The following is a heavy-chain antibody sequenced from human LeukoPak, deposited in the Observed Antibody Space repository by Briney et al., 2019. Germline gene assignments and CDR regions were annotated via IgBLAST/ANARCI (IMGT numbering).Heavy chain of an antibody. CDR3: AKDVFGELLGVDY. CDR1: GFTLSSYG. D-gene: IGHD3-10*02. Sequence: GGSLRLSCAASGFTLSSYGMHWVRQAPGKGLEWVAVISYDGSNKYYADSVKGRFTISRDNSKNTLYLQMNSLRAEDTAVYYCAKDVFGELLGVDYWGQGTLVTVSS. CDR2: ISYDGSNK. V-gene: IGHV3-30*18. J-gene: IGHJ4*02.